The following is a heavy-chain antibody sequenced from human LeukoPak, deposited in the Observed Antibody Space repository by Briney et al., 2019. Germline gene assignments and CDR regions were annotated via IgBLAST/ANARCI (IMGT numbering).Heavy chain of an antibody. D-gene: IGHD3-10*01. V-gene: IGHV3-23*01. Sequence: GGSLRLSCGASGVTFSSYSMTWVGQAPGRGLEWVSSISTPAGITYSADSVKGRSTISRDNSNNTLYLQMNSLGAEDSAVYYCAKYRGNVFDYWGQGTLVTVSS. CDR2: ISTPAGIT. CDR3: AKYRGNVFDY. CDR1: GVTFSSYS. J-gene: IGHJ4*02.